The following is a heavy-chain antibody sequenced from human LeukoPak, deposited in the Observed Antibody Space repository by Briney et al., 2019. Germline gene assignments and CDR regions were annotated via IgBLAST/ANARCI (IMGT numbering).Heavy chain of an antibody. Sequence: GGSLRLSCAASGFTVSSNYMSWVRQAPGKGLEWVSVIYSGGSTYYADSVKGRFTISRDNSKNTLYLQMNSLRAEDTAVYYCSSTSCPMCGMGVWGQGTTVTVSS. CDR3: SSTSCPMCGMGV. V-gene: IGHV3-66*02. CDR2: IYSGGST. CDR1: GFTVSSNY. J-gene: IGHJ6*02. D-gene: IGHD2-2*01.